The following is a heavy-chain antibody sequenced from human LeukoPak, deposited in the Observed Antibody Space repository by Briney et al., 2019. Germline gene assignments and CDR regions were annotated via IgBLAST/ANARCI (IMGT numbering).Heavy chain of an antibody. CDR3: AKGHSTGWHFFDY. CDR2: ISLDGSNK. CDR1: GFTFSSYG. D-gene: IGHD6-19*01. V-gene: IGHV3-30*18. Sequence: GGSLRLSCAASGFTFSSYGMHWVRQAPGKGLEWVAVISLDGSNKLYADSVKGRFTISRENSKNTLYLQMNSLRGEDTALYYCAKGHSTGWHFFDYWGQGTLVTVSS. J-gene: IGHJ4*02.